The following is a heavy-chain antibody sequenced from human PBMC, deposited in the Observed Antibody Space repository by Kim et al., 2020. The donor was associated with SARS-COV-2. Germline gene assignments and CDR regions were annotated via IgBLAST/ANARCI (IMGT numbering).Heavy chain of an antibody. J-gene: IGHJ3*02. Sequence: GESLKISCKGSGYSFTSYWIGWVRQMPGKGLEWMGIIYPGDSDTRYSPSFQGQVTISADKSISTAYLQWSSLKASDTAMYYCARLRNYYDSSGYPSGGAFDIWGQGTMVTVSS. CDR2: IYPGDSDT. CDR3: ARLRNYYDSSGYPSGGAFDI. D-gene: IGHD3-22*01. V-gene: IGHV5-51*01. CDR1: GYSFTSYW.